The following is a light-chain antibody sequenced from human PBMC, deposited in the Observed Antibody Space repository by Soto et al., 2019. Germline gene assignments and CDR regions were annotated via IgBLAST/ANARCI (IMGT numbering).Light chain of an antibody. Sequence: DIVMTQSPDSLSVSLGERSTINCKSSQSXLHSSNNKNTLAWYQQKPGQPPKLLIYWASARESGVPDRFSGSGSGTDFTLTISSLQAEDVAVYYCQHYYSIPWTFGQGTKVDIK. CDR3: QHYYSIPWT. CDR2: WAS. J-gene: IGKJ1*01. CDR1: QSXLHSSNNKNT. V-gene: IGKV4-1*01.